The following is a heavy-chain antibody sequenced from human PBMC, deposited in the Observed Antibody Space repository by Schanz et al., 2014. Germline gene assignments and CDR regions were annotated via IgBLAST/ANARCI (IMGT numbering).Heavy chain of an antibody. Sequence: DVQLLESGGGLVQPGGSLRLSCAASGFTFSIYGMSWVRQAPGKGLEWVSRMIGSGSSVFYADSVKGRFTISRDNLKNTVYLQMNSLRAGDTAVYYCARGREVVAKIFDVWGQGTMVTVSS. CDR2: MIGSGSSV. CDR3: ARGREVVAKIFDV. CDR1: GFTFSIYG. J-gene: IGHJ3*01. D-gene: IGHD3-22*01. V-gene: IGHV3-23*01.